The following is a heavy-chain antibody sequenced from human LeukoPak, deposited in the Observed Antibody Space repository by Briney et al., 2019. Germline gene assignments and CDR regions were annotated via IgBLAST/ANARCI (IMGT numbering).Heavy chain of an antibody. CDR2: ISSSSSTI. J-gene: IGHJ3*02. D-gene: IGHD5-24*01. V-gene: IGHV3-48*04. Sequence: GGSLRLSCAASGFTFSSYSMNWVRQAPGKGLEWVSYISSSSSTIYYADSVKGRFTISRDNAKNSLYLQMNSLRAEDTAVYYCARDLGIGDGAFDIWGQGTMVTVSS. CDR1: GFTFSSYS. CDR3: ARDLGIGDGAFDI.